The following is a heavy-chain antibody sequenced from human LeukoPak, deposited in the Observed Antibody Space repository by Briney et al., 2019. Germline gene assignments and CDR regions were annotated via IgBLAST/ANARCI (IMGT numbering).Heavy chain of an antibody. CDR1: VYTFTSYV. CDR2: ISAYNGNT. Sequence: ASVNVSCKSSVYTFTSYVISWVRQAPGQGLEWMGWISAYNGNTNYAQKLQGRVTMTTDTSTSTAYMELRSLRSDDTAVYYCARVPPYDSSGYRFDYWGQGTLVTVSS. J-gene: IGHJ4*02. CDR3: ARVPPYDSSGYRFDY. D-gene: IGHD3-22*01. V-gene: IGHV1-18*01.